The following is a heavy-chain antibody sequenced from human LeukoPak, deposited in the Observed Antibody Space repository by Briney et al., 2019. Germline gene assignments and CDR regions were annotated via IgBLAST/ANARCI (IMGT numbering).Heavy chain of an antibody. D-gene: IGHD1-1*01. Sequence: GGSLRLSCAASGFTFDDYAMHWVRQAPGKVLEWVSGIGWNSGNIGYADSVKGRFTISRDNSKNTLYLQMNSLRAEDTAVYYCAKDRRYPANFQHWGQGTLVTVSS. J-gene: IGHJ1*01. CDR2: IGWNSGNI. CDR3: AKDRRYPANFQH. CDR1: GFTFDDYA. V-gene: IGHV3-9*01.